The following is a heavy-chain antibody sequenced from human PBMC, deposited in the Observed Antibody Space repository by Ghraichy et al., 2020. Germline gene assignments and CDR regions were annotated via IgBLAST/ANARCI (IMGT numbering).Heavy chain of an antibody. J-gene: IGHJ4*02. V-gene: IGHV3-48*02. CDR1: GFTLSAYS. CDR2: IAVWRETI. D-gene: IGHD4-11*01. CDR3: ARDKDYTFDY. Sequence: GESLRLSCSMSGFTLSAYSVNWVRQAPGKGLEWISYIAVWRETIWYSQSVKGRFTSSTDSAKSSLYLQMNGLRDDDTAIYYCARDKDYTFDYWGRGTLVTVSS.